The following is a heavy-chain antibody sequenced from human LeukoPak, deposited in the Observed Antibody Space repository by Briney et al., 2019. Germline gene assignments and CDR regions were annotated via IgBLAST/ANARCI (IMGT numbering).Heavy chain of an antibody. Sequence: ASVKVSCKASGYTFTSYYMHWVRQAPGQGLEWMGIINPSGGSTSYAQKFQGRVTMTRDTSTSTVYMELSSLRSEDTAVYYCARWGPGYCSNTSCYTKDYWGQGTLVTVSS. CDR3: ARWGPGYCSNTSCYTKDY. CDR1: GYTFTSYY. D-gene: IGHD2-2*02. CDR2: INPSGGST. V-gene: IGHV1-46*01. J-gene: IGHJ4*02.